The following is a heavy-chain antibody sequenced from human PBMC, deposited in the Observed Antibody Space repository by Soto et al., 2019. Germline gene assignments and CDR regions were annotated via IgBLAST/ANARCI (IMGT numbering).Heavy chain of an antibody. Sequence: GGSLRLSCAASGFTFSNFGIHWVRQAPGKGLEWVAVISYDGSNRYYGDSVKGRFTISRDTSKNTLYLQMNSLRLEDTAVYYCARDVYSRYDQGGDYYGMDVWGQGTTVTVSS. CDR1: GFTFSNFG. J-gene: IGHJ6*02. V-gene: IGHV3-30*03. CDR2: ISYDGSNR. CDR3: ARDVYSRYDQGGDYYGMDV. D-gene: IGHD5-12*01.